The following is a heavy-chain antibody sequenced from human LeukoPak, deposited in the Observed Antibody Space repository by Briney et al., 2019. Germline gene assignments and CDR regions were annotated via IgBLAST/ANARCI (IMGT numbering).Heavy chain of an antibody. CDR3: AKDPGRLVVPAAWGY. J-gene: IGHJ4*02. Sequence: PGGSLRLSCAASGFTFSSYGMHWVRQALGKGLEWVAFIRYDGSNKYYADSVKGRFTISRDNSKNTLYLQMNSLRAEDTAVYYCAKDPGRLVVPAAWGYWGQGTLVTVSS. D-gene: IGHD2-2*01. CDR1: GFTFSSYG. V-gene: IGHV3-30*02. CDR2: IRYDGSNK.